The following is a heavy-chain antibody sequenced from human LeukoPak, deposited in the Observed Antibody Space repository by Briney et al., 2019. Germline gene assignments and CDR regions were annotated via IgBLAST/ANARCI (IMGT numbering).Heavy chain of an antibody. CDR2: INPSSGIT. J-gene: IGHJ4*02. D-gene: IGHD3-3*02. CDR3: SRGGIGLEY. Sequence: ASVKVSCTASVYTFTSYYVYWVRQAPGQGLEWMGIINPSSGITNSAKTLPGSVTMIRVKTTSTVYIELSSLISDATAAYYCSRGGIGLEYWGQGTLVTVSS. V-gene: IGHV1-46*04. CDR1: VYTFTSYY.